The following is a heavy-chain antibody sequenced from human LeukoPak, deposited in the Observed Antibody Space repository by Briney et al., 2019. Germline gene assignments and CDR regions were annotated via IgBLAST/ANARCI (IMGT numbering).Heavy chain of an antibody. J-gene: IGHJ4*02. Sequence: GASVKVSCKASGYTFTSYGISWVRQAPGQGLEWMGYINPNSGGTNYAQKFQGRVTMTGDTSISTAYMELSGLRSDDTAVYYCARPRGFGSGSAHFDFWGQGTLVTVSS. CDR3: ARPRGFGSGSAHFDF. D-gene: IGHD3-10*01. CDR2: INPNSGGT. V-gene: IGHV1-2*02. CDR1: GYTFTSYG.